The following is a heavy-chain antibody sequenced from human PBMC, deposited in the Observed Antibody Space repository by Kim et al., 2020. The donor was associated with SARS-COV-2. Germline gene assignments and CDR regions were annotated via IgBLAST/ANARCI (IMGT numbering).Heavy chain of an antibody. CDR2: ISYDGTNK. Sequence: GGSLRLSCVVSGFTFSSYGLHWVRQPPGKGLEWVAVISYDGTNKYYADSVKGRFTISRDNSKNTLYLQLNSLRAGDTAVYYCAKDRKTTVTPFDAFDIWGQGTVVTVSS. CDR3: AKDRKTTVTPFDAFDI. CDR1: GFTFSSYG. J-gene: IGHJ3*02. D-gene: IGHD4-17*01. V-gene: IGHV3-30*18.